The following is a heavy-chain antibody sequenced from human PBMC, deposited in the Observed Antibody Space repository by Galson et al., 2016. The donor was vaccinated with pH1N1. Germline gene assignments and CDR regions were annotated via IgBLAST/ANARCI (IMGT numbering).Heavy chain of an antibody. CDR2: ISSSSSYI. V-gene: IGHV3-21*01. CDR1: GFTFSSYS. Sequence: SLRLSCAASGFTFSSYSMNWARQAPGKGLGWVSSISSSSSYIYYADSVKGRFTISRDNAKNSLYLLMNTLRAEDTAVYFCARGRCSGGSCYWGYWGQGTLVTVSS. CDR3: ARGRCSGGSCYWGY. J-gene: IGHJ4*02. D-gene: IGHD2-15*01.